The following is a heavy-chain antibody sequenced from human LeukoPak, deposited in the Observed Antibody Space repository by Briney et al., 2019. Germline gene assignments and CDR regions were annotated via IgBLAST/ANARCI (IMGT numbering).Heavy chain of an antibody. V-gene: IGHV1-18*01. CDR2: VSTYNGDT. CDR1: GYSFTKNA. J-gene: IGHJ4*02. D-gene: IGHD4-23*01. CDR3: ARDGGAPGPIYGDY. Sequence: ASVKVSCKASGYSFTKNAMNWVRQAPGQGLEWMGWVSTYNGDTKYAQKFQGRVTMTRDTSTATAYTELRGLRSDDTAIYYCARDGGAPGPIYGDYWGQGTPVTVSS.